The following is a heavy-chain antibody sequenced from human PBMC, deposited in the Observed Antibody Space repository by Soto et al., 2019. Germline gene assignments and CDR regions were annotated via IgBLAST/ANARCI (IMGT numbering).Heavy chain of an antibody. CDR1: GFTFSSYA. J-gene: IGHJ4*02. CDR2: ISGSGGST. CDR3: AKDPFRVSSGESYYFDY. V-gene: IGHV3-23*01. D-gene: IGHD6-19*01. Sequence: PGGSLRLSCAASGFTFSSYAMSWVRQAPGKGLEWVSAISGSGGSTYYADSVKGRFTISRDNSKNTLYLQMNSLRAEDTAVYYCAKDPFRVSSGESYYFDYWGQGTRVTVSS.